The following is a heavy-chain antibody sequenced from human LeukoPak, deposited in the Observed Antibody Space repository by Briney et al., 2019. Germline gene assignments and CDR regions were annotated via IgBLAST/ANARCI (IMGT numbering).Heavy chain of an antibody. Sequence: SVKVSCKASGGTFSTYSICWVPQAPGQGLEWMGGIIPIFGTTNYAQRFQGRVTFNADEYMSTVYMELSSLRSEDTAVYYCARDGYAGNPEAFGIWGQGTMVTVSS. CDR2: IIPIFGTT. CDR3: ARDGYAGNPEAFGI. J-gene: IGHJ3*02. D-gene: IGHD4-23*01. V-gene: IGHV1-69*13. CDR1: GGTFSTYS.